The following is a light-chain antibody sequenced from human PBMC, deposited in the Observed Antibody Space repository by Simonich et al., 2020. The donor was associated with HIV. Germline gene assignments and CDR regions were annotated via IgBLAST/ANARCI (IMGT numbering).Light chain of an antibody. J-gene: IGKJ1*01. CDR2: VAS. V-gene: IGKV1-12*01. Sequence: DIQMTQSPSSVSASVGDRVTITCRASQGISSWLAWYQQRPGKAPKLLMYVASSLQSGVPSRFSGSGAGTKFTLTISSLQPEDFATYYCQQLKGYPPTFGQGTRVEF. CDR3: QQLKGYPPT. CDR1: QGISSW.